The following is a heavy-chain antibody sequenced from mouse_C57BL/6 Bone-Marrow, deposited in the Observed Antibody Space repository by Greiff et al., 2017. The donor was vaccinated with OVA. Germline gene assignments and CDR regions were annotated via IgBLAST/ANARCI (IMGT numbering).Heavy chain of an antibody. CDR3: ARRENYYEDEYIDV. J-gene: IGHJ1*03. CDR1: GYTFTSYG. V-gene: IGHV1-81*01. CDR2: IYPRSGNT. Sequence: VQLQQSGAELARPGASVKLSCKASGYTFTSYGISWVKQRTGQGLEWIGEIYPRSGNTYYNEKFKGKATLTAEKSSSQAYMELRSLQAEDSAVYFCARRENYYEDEYIDVWGTGTTVTVSS. D-gene: IGHD2-4*01.